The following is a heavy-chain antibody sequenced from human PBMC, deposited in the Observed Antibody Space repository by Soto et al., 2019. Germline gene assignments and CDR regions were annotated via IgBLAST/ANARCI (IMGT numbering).Heavy chain of an antibody. CDR1: GGSVSSDYW. D-gene: IGHD1-26*01. CDR3: ARDRPSYGRNFDY. V-gene: IGHV4-4*02. Sequence: QVQLQESGPGVVKPSGTLSLTCAVSGGSVSSDYWWSWVRLPPGKGLEWIGEIYHSGRTNYNPPLKSRVTISLDKSKNPLSLFLTSVTAADTAVYYCARDRPSYGRNFDYWGQGTLVTVSS. J-gene: IGHJ4*02. CDR2: IYHSGRT.